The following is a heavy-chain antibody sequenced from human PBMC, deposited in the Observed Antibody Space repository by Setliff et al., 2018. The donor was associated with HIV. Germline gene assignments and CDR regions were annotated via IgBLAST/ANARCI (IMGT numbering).Heavy chain of an antibody. D-gene: IGHD3-3*01. J-gene: IGHJ4*01. CDR2: IYYSGSI. V-gene: IGHV4-28*05. Sequence: PSETLSLTCAVSGYSISSSNWWGWIRQSPGKGLEWIGYIYYSGSIYYNPSLKSRVTMSVDTSKNQFSLKLSSVTAADTAVYYCATLPQGYDYFDYWGHGTLVTVSS. CDR1: GYSISSSNW. CDR3: ATLPQGYDYFDY.